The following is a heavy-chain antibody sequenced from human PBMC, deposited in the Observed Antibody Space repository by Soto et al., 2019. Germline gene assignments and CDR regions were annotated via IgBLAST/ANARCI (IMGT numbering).Heavy chain of an antibody. V-gene: IGHV3-48*03. Sequence: GGSLRLSCAASGFTFSSYEMNWVRQAPGQWLEWVSYISDSGGTVYYADSVKGRFTVSRDNAQNSVYLQMNSLRTEDTAVYYCARDLLHYDFWSGYSAYFYYGMDVWGPGTTVTVSS. CDR3: ARDLLHYDFWSGYSAYFYYGMDV. CDR1: GFTFSSYE. J-gene: IGHJ6*02. D-gene: IGHD3-3*01. CDR2: ISDSGGTV.